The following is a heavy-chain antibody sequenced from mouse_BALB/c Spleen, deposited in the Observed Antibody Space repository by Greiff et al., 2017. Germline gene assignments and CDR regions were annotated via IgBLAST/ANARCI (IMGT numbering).Heavy chain of an antibody. D-gene: IGHD2-12*01. CDR2: IRLKSNNYAT. J-gene: IGHJ4*01. Sequence: EVMLVESGGGLVQPGGSMKLSCVASGFTFSNYWMNWVRQSPEKGLEWVAEIRLKSNNYATHYAESVKGRFTISRDDSKSSVYLQMNNLRAEDTGIYYCTRYDRYYAMDYWGQGTSVTVSS. CDR3: TRYDRYYAMDY. V-gene: IGHV6-6*02. CDR1: GFTFSNYW.